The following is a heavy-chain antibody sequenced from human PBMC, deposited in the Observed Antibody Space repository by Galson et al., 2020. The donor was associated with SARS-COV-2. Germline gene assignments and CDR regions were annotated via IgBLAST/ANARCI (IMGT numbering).Heavy chain of an antibody. D-gene: IGHD3-22*01. J-gene: IGHJ4*02. CDR2: IYYSGRP. V-gene: IGHV4-39*01. CDR1: GGSIRSSSYY. CDR3: ARADSSGYYYPSYYFDY. Sequence: SETLSLTCTVSGGSIRSSSYYWGWIRQPPGKGLEWLGSIYYSGRPYYNPSLQSRVTISVDTSKNQFSLKLGSVTAADTAVYYCARADSSGYYYPSYYFDYWGQGILVTVSS.